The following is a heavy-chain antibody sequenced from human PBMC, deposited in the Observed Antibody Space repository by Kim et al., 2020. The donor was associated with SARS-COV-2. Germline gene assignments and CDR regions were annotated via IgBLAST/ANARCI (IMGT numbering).Heavy chain of an antibody. Sequence: GGSLRLSCAASGFTFSSYWMSWVRQAPGKGLEWVANIKQDGSEKYYVDSVKGRFTISRDNAKNSLYLRMNSLRAEDTAVYYCARDPMYYDILTRAYNYYGMDVWGQGTTVTFSS. J-gene: IGHJ6*02. CDR1: GFTFSSYW. CDR3: ARDPMYYDILTRAYNYYGMDV. CDR2: IKQDGSEK. D-gene: IGHD3-9*01. V-gene: IGHV3-7*03.